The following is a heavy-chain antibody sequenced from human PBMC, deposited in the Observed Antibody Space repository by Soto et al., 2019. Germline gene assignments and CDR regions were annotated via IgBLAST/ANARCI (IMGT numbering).Heavy chain of an antibody. D-gene: IGHD1-7*01. Sequence: GGSLRLSCAASGFTFSSYSMNWVRQAPGKGLEWVSSISSSSSYIYYADSVKGRFTISRDNAKNSLYLQMNSLRAEDTAVYYCARLHPAAGTKMPDYWGQGTLVTVSS. CDR2: ISSSSSYI. CDR3: ARLHPAAGTKMPDY. J-gene: IGHJ4*02. V-gene: IGHV3-21*01. CDR1: GFTFSSYS.